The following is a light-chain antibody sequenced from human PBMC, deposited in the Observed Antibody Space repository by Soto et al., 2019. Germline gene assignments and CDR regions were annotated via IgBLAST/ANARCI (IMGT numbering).Light chain of an antibody. CDR1: QSVSSNY. Sequence: EIVLTQSPGTLSLSPGERATLSCRASQSVSSNYLAWYQQKPGQAPRLLIYDASSRAAGIPDRFSGSGSGTDVTLTISRLEPEDFAVYYCHQYGSSRRTFGQGTQVEMK. CDR2: DAS. J-gene: IGKJ1*01. V-gene: IGKV3-20*01. CDR3: HQYGSSRRT.